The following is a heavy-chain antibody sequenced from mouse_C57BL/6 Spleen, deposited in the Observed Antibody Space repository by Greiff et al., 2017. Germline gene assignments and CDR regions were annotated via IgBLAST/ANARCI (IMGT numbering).Heavy chain of an antibody. Sequence: EVQLQQSGPELGVPGASVKISCKASGYSFTDYNMNWVKQSNGKSLEWIGVINPNSGTTSYNQKFKGKATLTVDQSSSTDYMQLHSLTSEDSAVYYCARSEYYGSSLYAMDYWGQGTSVTVSS. CDR1: GYSFTDYN. CDR3: ARSEYYGSSLYAMDY. D-gene: IGHD1-1*01. J-gene: IGHJ4*01. CDR2: INPNSGTT. V-gene: IGHV1-39*01.